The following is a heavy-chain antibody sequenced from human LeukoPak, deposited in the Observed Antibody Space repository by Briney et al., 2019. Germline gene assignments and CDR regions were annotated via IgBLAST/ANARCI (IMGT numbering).Heavy chain of an antibody. D-gene: IGHD3-10*01. J-gene: IGHJ6*02. CDR3: ARRVRGVIISFDYYNGMDV. CDR2: INSGGAT. Sequence: SETLSLTCAVYGGTFSDYYWTWIRQSPGKGLVWIGEINSGGATDYNPSLESRVTTSVNTTKNHSLQKVRSGTAANTAVYYCARRVRGVIISFDYYNGMDVWGQGNTVTVSS. CDR1: GGTFSDYY. V-gene: IGHV4-34*01.